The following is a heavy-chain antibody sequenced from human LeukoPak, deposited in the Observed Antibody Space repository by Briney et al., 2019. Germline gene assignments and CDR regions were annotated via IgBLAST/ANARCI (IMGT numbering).Heavy chain of an antibody. V-gene: IGHV3-66*01. D-gene: IGHD6-19*01. CDR3: ARGRSSGWYEFVGQFYY. CDR1: GFTVSSNY. J-gene: IGHJ4*02. Sequence: GGSLRLSCAASGFTVSSNYMSWVRQAPGKGLEWVSVIYSGGSTYYADSLKGRFTISRDNSKNTLYLQMNSLRAEDTAVYYCARGRSSGWYEFVGQFYYWGRGTLVTVSS. CDR2: IYSGGST.